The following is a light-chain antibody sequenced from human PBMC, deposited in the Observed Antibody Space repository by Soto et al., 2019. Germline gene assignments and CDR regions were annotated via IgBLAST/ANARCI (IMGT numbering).Light chain of an antibody. J-gene: IGLJ3*02. CDR3: GTWDTKLGARV. CDR2: DFN. Sequence: QSVLTQPPSMSADPGQKVSISCSGSSSNIGTNYVGWYYQVPGTAPKLLIYDFNKRLSGIPDRFSASKSGTSATLVITGLQAGDEAVYYCGTWDTKLGARVFGGGTKLTVL. CDR1: SSNIGTNY. V-gene: IGLV1-51*01.